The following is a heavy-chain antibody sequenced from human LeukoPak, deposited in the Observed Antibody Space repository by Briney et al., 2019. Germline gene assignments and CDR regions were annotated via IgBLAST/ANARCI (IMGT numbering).Heavy chain of an antibody. J-gene: IGHJ3*02. Sequence: ASVKVSCKASGYTFTSYDINWVRQATGQGLEWMGWMNPNSGNTGYAQKFQGRVTMTRNTPISTAYMELSSLRSEDTAVYYCARGLRITIFGVVTYDAFDIWGQGTMVTVSS. CDR2: MNPNSGNT. D-gene: IGHD3-3*01. V-gene: IGHV1-8*01. CDR3: ARGLRITIFGVVTYDAFDI. CDR1: GYTFTSYD.